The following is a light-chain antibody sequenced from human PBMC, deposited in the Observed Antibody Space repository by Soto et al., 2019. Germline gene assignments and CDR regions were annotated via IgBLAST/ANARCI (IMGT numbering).Light chain of an antibody. Sequence: VLTQSPATHSLSPGERATLSCRASQSVSSSYLAWYQQKPGQAPRLLIYGASSRATGIPDRFSGSGSGTDFTLTISRLEPEDFAVYYCQQYGSSPRFTFGQGTRLEIK. J-gene: IGKJ5*01. CDR3: QQYGSSPRFT. CDR1: QSVSSSY. CDR2: GAS. V-gene: IGKV3-20*01.